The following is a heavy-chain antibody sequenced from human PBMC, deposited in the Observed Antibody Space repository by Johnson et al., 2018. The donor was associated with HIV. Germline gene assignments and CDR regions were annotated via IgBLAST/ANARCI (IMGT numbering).Heavy chain of an antibody. J-gene: IGHJ3*02. Sequence: VQLVESGGGLVQPGGSLRLSCAASGFTVSNYYMTWVRQAPGKGLEWVANINQDGSERYYVDSVKGRFTISRDNAKKFLYLQMTSLRAEDTAIYYCVRKGDACEIWGQGTMATVSS. CDR2: INQDGSER. CDR1: GFTVSNYY. CDR3: VRKGDACEI. V-gene: IGHV3-7*05.